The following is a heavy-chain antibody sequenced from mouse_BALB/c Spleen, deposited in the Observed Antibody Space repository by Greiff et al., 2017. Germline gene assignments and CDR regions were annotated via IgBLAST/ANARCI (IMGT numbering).Heavy chain of an antibody. V-gene: IGHV1-47*01. CDR2: FQPYNGGT. CDR1: GYTFTTYS. J-gene: IGHJ4*01. D-gene: IGHD2-14*01. Sequence: QVQLQQSGAELVKPGASVKMSCKAFGYTFTTYSIEWVKQNPGQSLEWIGNFQPYNGGTNYNEKFKGKAKLTVEKSSSTVYVELSRITSEDSAVYDCESVRREDYCAMDDWGEGTSVTVSS. CDR3: ESVRREDYCAMDD.